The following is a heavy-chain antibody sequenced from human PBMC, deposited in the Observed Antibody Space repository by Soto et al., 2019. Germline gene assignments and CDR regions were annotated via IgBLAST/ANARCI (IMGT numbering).Heavy chain of an antibody. V-gene: IGHV3-33*01. CDR2: IWYDGSNK. CDR1: GFSFSSYG. J-gene: IGHJ4*02. D-gene: IGHD6-6*01. Sequence: QVQLVESGGGVVQPGRSLRLSCAASGFSFSSYGMHWVRQAPGKGLEWVAVIWYDGSNKYYGDSVKGRFTISGDNSKNTLYLQTNSLRAEDTAVYYCARSPPGVAGRYYFDYWGQGTLITVSS. CDR3: ARSPPGVAGRYYFDY.